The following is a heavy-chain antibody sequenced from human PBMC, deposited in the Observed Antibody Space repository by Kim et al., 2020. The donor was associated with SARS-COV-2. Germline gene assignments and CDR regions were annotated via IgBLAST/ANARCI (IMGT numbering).Heavy chain of an antibody. CDR2: FDSEDGET. J-gene: IGHJ6*01. D-gene: IGHD1-7*01. Sequence: ASVKVSCKVSGRALTELSMQWVRQAPGKGLEWMGGFDSEDGETKYAQKFQGRATMTEDTSTDTAYMELSSLRSDDTAVHYCATGTIWNYDVLSYYGMDVW. CDR1: GRALTELS. CDR3: ATGTIWNYDVLSYYGMDV. V-gene: IGHV1-24*01.